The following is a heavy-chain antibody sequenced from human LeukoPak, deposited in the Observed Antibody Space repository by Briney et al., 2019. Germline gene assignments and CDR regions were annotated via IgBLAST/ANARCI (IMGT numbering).Heavy chain of an antibody. J-gene: IGHJ4*02. Sequence: GGSLRLSCAASGFTFSSYEMNWVRQAPGKGLEWVSYISSSGSTIYYADSVKGRLTISRDNAKNSLYLQMNSLRAEDTAVYYCASYRDEQWLFDYWGQGTLVTVSS. CDR3: ASYRDEQWLFDY. V-gene: IGHV3-48*03. CDR1: GFTFSSYE. D-gene: IGHD6-19*01. CDR2: ISSSGSTI.